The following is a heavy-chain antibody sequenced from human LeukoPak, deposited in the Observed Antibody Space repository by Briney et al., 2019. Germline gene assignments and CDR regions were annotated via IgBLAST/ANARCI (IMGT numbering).Heavy chain of an antibody. V-gene: IGHV3-21*01. J-gene: IGHJ4*02. CDR2: ISSSSSYI. D-gene: IGHD6-19*01. CDR3: ARGNGYGAVAGTFDY. CDR1: GFTFSSYS. Sequence: GGSLRLSCAASGFTFSSYSMNWVRRAPGKGLEWVSSISSSSSYIYYADSVKGRFTISRDNAKNSLYLQMNSLRAEDTAVYYCARGNGYGAVAGTFDYWGQGTLVTVSS.